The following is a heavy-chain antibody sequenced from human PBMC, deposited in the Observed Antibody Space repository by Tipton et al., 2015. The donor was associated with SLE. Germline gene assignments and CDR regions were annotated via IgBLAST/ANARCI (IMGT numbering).Heavy chain of an antibody. D-gene: IGHD2-15*01. CDR3: AREGWGYCSGGSCYGDASDI. CDR1: GFTFSSYS. Sequence: SLRLSCAASGFTFSSYSMNWVRQAPGKGLEWVSSISSSSSYIYYADSVKGRFTISRDNAKNSLYLQMNSLRAEDTAVYYCAREGWGYCSGGSCYGDASDIWGQGTMVSVSS. CDR2: ISSSSSYI. J-gene: IGHJ3*02. V-gene: IGHV3-21*01.